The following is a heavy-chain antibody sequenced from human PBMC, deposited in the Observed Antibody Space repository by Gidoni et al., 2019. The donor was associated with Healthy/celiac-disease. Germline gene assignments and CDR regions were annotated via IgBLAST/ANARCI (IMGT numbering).Heavy chain of an antibody. CDR2: ISGSGGST. CDR1: GFTFSSYA. CDR3: ARPFEYSSSFDY. J-gene: IGHJ4*02. D-gene: IGHD6-6*01. Sequence: EVQLLESGGGLVQPGGSLRLSCAASGFTFSSYAMSWGRQAPGKGLGWVSAISGSGGSTYYADSVKGRFTISRDNSKNTLYLQMNSLRAEDTAVYYCARPFEYSSSFDYWGQGTLVTVSS. V-gene: IGHV3-23*01.